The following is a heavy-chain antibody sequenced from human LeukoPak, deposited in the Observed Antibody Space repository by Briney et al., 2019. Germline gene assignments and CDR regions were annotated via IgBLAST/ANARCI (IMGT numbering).Heavy chain of an antibody. J-gene: IGHJ5*02. CDR1: GFTFSSYG. Sequence: PGGSLRLSCAASGFTFSSYGMHWVRQAPGKGLEWVAVIWYDGSNKYYADSVKGRFTISRDNSKNTLYLQMNSLRAEDTAVYYCAKFAGEFDPWGQGTLVTVSS. V-gene: IGHV3-33*06. CDR3: AKFAGEFDP. CDR2: IWYDGSNK. D-gene: IGHD3-16*01.